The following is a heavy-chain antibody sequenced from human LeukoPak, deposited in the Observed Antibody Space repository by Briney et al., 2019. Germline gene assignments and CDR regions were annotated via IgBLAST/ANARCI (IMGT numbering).Heavy chain of an antibody. CDR3: AREVRSSGGEYDY. Sequence: PSETLSLTCTVSGGSISSGGYYWSWIRQHPGKGLEWIGYIYYSGSTYYNPSLKSRVTISVDTSKNQFSLKLSSVTAADTAVYYCAREVRSSGGEYDYWGQGTLVTVSS. D-gene: IGHD2-15*01. J-gene: IGHJ4*02. CDR2: IYYSGST. CDR1: GGSISSGGYY. V-gene: IGHV4-31*03.